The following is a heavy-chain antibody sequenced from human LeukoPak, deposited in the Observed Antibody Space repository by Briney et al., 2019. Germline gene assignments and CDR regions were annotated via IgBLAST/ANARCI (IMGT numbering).Heavy chain of an antibody. V-gene: IGHV1-18*01. D-gene: IGHD3-16*01. CDR2: ISAYNGNT. CDR3: AREPKSLGDLFYIDY. CDR1: GFDFTSYG. Sequence: ASVKVSCKASGFDFTSYGISWVRQAPGQGLEWMGWISAYNGNTHYAQKFQGRVTMTTDTSASTAYMELRSLTSDDTAVYYCAREPKSLGDLFYIDYWGQGMPVAVSS. J-gene: IGHJ4*02.